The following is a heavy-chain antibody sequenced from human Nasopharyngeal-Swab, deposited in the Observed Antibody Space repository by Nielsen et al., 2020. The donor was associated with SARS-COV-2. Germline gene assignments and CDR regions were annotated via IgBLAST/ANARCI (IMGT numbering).Heavy chain of an antibody. Sequence: VSVKVSCKASGYTFTGYYMHWVRQAPGQGLEWMGWINPNSGGTNYAQKFQGWVTMTRDTSISTAYMELSRLRSDDTAVYYCARDLVADYALTVRGNYYYGMDVWGQGTTVTVSS. V-gene: IGHV1-2*04. D-gene: IGHD4/OR15-4a*01. CDR3: ARDLVADYALTVRGNYYYGMDV. CDR2: INPNSGGT. CDR1: GYTFTGYY. J-gene: IGHJ6*02.